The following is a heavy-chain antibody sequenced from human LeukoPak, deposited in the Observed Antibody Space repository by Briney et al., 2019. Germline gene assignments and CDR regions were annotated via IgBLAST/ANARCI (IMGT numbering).Heavy chain of an antibody. J-gene: IGHJ4*02. D-gene: IGHD2-2*01. CDR1: GGFFSGYY. CDR3: ARRVIYCSSTSCYYFDY. Sequence: SETLSLTCAVYGGFFSGYYWSWIRQPPGKGLEWIGEINHSGSTNYNPSLKSRVSISVDTSKNQFSLKLSSVTAADTAVYYCARRVIYCSSTSCYYFDYWGQGTLVTVSS. CDR2: INHSGST. V-gene: IGHV4-34*01.